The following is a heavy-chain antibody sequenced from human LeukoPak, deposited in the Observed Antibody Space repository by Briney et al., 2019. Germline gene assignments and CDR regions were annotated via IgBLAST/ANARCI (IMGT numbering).Heavy chain of an antibody. V-gene: IGHV3-30*18. CDR3: AKDRAVAGTARRGPHFDY. CDR2: ISYDGSNK. J-gene: IGHJ4*02. D-gene: IGHD6-19*01. CDR1: GFTFSSYG. Sequence: PGGSRRLSCAASGFTFSSYGMHWVRQAPGKGLEWVAVISYDGSNKYYADSVKGRFTISRDNSKNTLYLQMNSLRAEDTAVYYCAKDRAVAGTARRGPHFDYWGQGTLVTVSS.